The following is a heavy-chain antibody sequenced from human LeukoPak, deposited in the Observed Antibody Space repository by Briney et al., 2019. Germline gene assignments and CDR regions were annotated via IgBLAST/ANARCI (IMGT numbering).Heavy chain of an antibody. CDR2: ISGSGGST. J-gene: IGHJ4*02. V-gene: IGHV3-23*01. CDR1: GFTFSGYA. CDR3: AKGMRSRYYFDY. D-gene: IGHD6-13*01. Sequence: GGSLRLSCAASGFTFSGYAMSWVRQAPGKGLEWVSAISGSGGSTYYADSVKGRFTISRDNSKNTLYLQMNSLRAEDTAVYYCAKGMRSRYYFDYWGQGTLVTVSS.